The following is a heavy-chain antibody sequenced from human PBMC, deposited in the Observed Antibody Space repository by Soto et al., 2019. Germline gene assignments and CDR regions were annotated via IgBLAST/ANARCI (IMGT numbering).Heavy chain of an antibody. CDR2: INAGNGNT. V-gene: IGHV1-3*05. D-gene: IGHD2-2*01. CDR3: ARDFDKEYQLLSYYYYYGMDV. Sequence: QVQLVQSGAEEKKPGASVKVSCKASGYTFTSYAMHWVRQAPGQRLEWMGWINAGNGNTKYSQKFQGRVTITRDTSASTAYMELSSLRSEDTAVYYCARDFDKEYQLLSYYYYYGMDVWGQGTTVTVSS. J-gene: IGHJ6*02. CDR1: GYTFTSYA.